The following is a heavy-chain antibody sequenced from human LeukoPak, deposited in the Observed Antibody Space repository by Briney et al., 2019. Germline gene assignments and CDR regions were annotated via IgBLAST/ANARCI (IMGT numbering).Heavy chain of an antibody. CDR1: GFTFSRYW. Sequence: GGSLRLSCAASGFTFSRYWMHWVRQAPGKGLEWVAVISYDGSNKYYADSVKGRFTISRDNSKNTLYLQMNSLRAEDTAVYYCGGHYDSSGYYDFDYWGQGTLVTVSS. V-gene: IGHV3-30-3*01. J-gene: IGHJ4*02. CDR2: ISYDGSNK. CDR3: GGHYDSSGYYDFDY. D-gene: IGHD3-22*01.